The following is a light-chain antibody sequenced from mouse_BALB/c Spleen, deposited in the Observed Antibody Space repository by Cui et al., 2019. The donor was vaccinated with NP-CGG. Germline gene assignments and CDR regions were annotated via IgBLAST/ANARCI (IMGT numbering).Light chain of an antibody. J-gene: IGLJ1*01. CDR2: GTN. Sequence: AVVTQESALTKSPGETVTLTCRSNTGAVTTSNYANWVQEKPDHLFTGLIGGTNNRAPGVPARFSGSLIGDKAALTITGAQTEDEAIYFCALWYSNHWVFGGGTKLTVL. CDR1: TGAVTTSNY. V-gene: IGLV1*01. CDR3: ALWYSNHWV.